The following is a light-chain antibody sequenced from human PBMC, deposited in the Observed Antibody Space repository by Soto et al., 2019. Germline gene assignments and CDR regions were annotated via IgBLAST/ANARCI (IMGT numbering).Light chain of an antibody. Sequence: IVLTQSPGTLSLSPGERATLSCRASQPITSRYLAWYQHQPGQAPRLLIYRTFARAPGIPDRFSGGGSGTDFTLTISRLEREDFAVYYCKQYDTSPPTLGQGTRLEIK. V-gene: IGKV3-20*01. CDR1: QPITSRY. J-gene: IGKJ5*01. CDR2: RTF. CDR3: KQYDTSPPT.